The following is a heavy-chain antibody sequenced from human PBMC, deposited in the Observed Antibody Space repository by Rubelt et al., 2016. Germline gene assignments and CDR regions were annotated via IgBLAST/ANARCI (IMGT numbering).Heavy chain of an antibody. CDR2: ISGGGGST. Sequence: SRGTLVQPGGSLRLSCAASGFTFGSYGMSWVRQAPGKGLEWVSAISGGGGSTYYADSVKGRFTASRDDSKNKLYLKMNSQRAEDTAVYYCARGPAVNTGNFFFNKWGKGTLVTVSS. CDR1: GFTFGSYG. V-gene: IGHV3-23*01. CDR3: ARGPAVNTGNFFFNK. D-gene: IGHD1-26*01. J-gene: IGHJ4*02.